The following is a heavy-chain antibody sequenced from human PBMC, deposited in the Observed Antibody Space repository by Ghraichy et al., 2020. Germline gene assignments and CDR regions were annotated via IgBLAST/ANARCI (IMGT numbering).Heavy chain of an antibody. J-gene: IGHJ4*02. CDR1: GFTFSSHA. Sequence: GGSLRLSCAASGFTFSSHAMSWVRQAPGKGLEWVSAIAGSDGRTYYADSVKGRFTVSRDNSKNTLYLRMNSLRAEDTAVYYCAREPPTLPLVEFDYWGQGTLVTVSS. CDR2: IAGSDGRT. CDR3: AREPPTLPLVEFDY. D-gene: IGHD6-6*01. V-gene: IGHV3-23*01.